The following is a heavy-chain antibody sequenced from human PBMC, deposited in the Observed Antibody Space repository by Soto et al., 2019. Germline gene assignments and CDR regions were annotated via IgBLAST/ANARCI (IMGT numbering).Heavy chain of an antibody. CDR3: AREEVGTGDMDY. CDR2: IIPIFGTA. Sequence: QVELVQCEAEVKKPGSSVRVSCKASGGTFSSYAISWVRQAPGQGLEWMGGIIPIFGTANYAQKFQGRVTITADESTSTAYMELSSLRSEDTAVYYCAREEVGTGDMDYWGQGTLVTVSS. CDR1: GGTFSSYA. J-gene: IGHJ4*02. V-gene: IGHV1-69*12. D-gene: IGHD7-27*01.